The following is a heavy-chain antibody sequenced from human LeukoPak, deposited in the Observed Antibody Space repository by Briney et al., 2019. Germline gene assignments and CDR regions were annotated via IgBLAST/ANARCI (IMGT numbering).Heavy chain of an antibody. Sequence: KPSETLSLTCTVSGGSISSYYWSCIRQPPGKGLEWIGYIYYSGSTNYNPSLKSRVTISVDTSKNQFSLKLSSVTAADTAVYYCARGPAKYYDFWSGPYYYYYMDVWGKGTTVTVSS. V-gene: IGHV4-59*01. D-gene: IGHD3-3*01. CDR3: ARGPAKYYDFWSGPYYYYYMDV. CDR2: IYYSGST. J-gene: IGHJ6*03. CDR1: GGSISSYY.